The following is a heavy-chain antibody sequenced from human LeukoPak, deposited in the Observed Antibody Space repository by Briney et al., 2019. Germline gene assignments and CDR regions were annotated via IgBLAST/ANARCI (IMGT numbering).Heavy chain of an antibody. V-gene: IGHV4-61*02. CDR3: AGSLVGAHDY. CDR2: IYTSGST. CDR1: GGSISSGSYY. J-gene: IGHJ4*02. Sequence: SETLSLTCTVSGGSISSGSYYWSWIRQPAGKGLEWIGRIYTSGSTNYNPSLKSRVTISVDTSKNQFSLKLSSVTAADTAVYYCAGSLVGAHDYWGQGTLVTVSS. D-gene: IGHD1-26*01.